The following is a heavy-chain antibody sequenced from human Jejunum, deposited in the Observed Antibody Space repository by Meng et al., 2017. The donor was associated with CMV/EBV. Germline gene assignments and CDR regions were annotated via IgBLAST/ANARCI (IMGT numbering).Heavy chain of an antibody. CDR3: AKSPGWELPFDY. D-gene: IGHD1-26*01. Sequence: SGFTVGSYAMSGVRQAPGKGLEWVSAISGNGGNTYYADSVKGRFTISRDNSKNTLYLQINSLRAEDTAVYYCAKSPGWELPFDYWGQGTLVTVSS. CDR2: ISGNGGNT. V-gene: IGHV3-23*01. CDR1: GFTVGSYA. J-gene: IGHJ4*02.